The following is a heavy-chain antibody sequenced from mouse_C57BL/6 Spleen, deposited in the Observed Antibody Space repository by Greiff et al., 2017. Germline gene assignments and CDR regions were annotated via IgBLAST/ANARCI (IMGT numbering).Heavy chain of an antibody. V-gene: IGHV2-5*01. D-gene: IGHD1-1*01. CDR2: IWRGGST. J-gene: IGHJ1*03. CDR1: GFSLTSYG. Sequence: QVQLQQSGPGLVQPSQSLSITCTVSGFSLTSYGVHWVRQSPGTGLEWLGVIWRGGSTAYNADFMSRLCITKYNYKSQVYVKVNSLQADGTARYCLAKRGGSSHWYVDVWGTGTSVTVSS. CDR3: AKRGGSSHWYVDV.